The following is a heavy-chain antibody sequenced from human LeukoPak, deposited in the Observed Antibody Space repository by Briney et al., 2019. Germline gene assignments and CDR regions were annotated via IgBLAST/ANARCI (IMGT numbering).Heavy chain of an antibody. Sequence: GGSLRLSCAASGFTFSSYAMSWVRQAPGKGLDWVSAISGSGGSTYYADSVKGRFTSSRDNSNNTLYVQMNSLRVEDTAVYYCAKSGGLSGSGRLAMDVWGQGTTVTVSS. V-gene: IGHV3-23*01. J-gene: IGHJ6*02. CDR1: GFTFSSYA. CDR2: ISGSGGST. CDR3: AKSGGLSGSGRLAMDV. D-gene: IGHD3-10*01.